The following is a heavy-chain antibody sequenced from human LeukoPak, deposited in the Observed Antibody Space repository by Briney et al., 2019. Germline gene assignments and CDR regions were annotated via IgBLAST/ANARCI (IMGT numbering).Heavy chain of an antibody. D-gene: IGHD3-16*01. V-gene: IGHV2-5*02. J-gene: IGHJ5*02. Sequence: SGPTLVNPTQTLTLTCTFSGFSLTTDEVGVGWIRQPPGKALEWLALIYWDGDKRYSPSLKSRLTITKDTSKNQVVLTMTNMDPVDTATYYCAHRRLSNWFDPWGQGTLVTVSS. CDR1: GFSLTTDEVG. CDR3: AHRRLSNWFDP. CDR2: IYWDGDK.